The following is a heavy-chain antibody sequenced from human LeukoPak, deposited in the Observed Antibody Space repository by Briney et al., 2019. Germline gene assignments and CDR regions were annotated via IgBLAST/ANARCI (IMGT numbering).Heavy chain of an antibody. CDR3: RTPLSDY. V-gene: IGHV7-4-1*01. D-gene: IGHD3-22*01. Sequence: GASVKVSCKASGYTFTSYAMNWARQAPGQGLEWMGWINTNTGNPTYAQGFTGRFVFSLDTSVSTAYYCARDSGDYYDSSGYYRTPLSDYWRQGTLVTVSS. J-gene: IGHJ4*02. CDR1: GYTFTSYA. CDR2: INTNTGNP.